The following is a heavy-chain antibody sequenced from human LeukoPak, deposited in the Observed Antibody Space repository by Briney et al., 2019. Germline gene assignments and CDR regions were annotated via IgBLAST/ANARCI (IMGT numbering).Heavy chain of an antibody. J-gene: IGHJ4*02. D-gene: IGHD2-21*02. CDR3: ASPLAYCGGDCNRDY. CDR2: IYYSGST. V-gene: IGHV4-39*01. Sequence: TETLSLTCTVSGGSIRSSSYYRGWIRQPPEKGLEWIGSIYYSGSTYYNPSLKSRVTISVDTSKNQFSLKLSSVTAADTAVYYCASPLAYCGGDCNRDYWGQGTLVTVSS. CDR1: GGSIRSSSYY.